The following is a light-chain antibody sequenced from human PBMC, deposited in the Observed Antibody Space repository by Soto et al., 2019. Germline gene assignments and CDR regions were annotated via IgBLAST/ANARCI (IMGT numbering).Light chain of an antibody. CDR2: SNN. CDR1: SSNIGSNT. J-gene: IGLJ1*01. CDR3: AAWDDSLNGYV. V-gene: IGLV1-44*01. Sequence: QAVVTQPPSASGTPGQRVTISCSGSSSNIGSNTVSWYQQLPGTAPKLLIYSNNQRPSGVPDRFSGSKSGTSASLAISGLQSEDEADYYCAAWDDSLNGYVFGTGTKLTVL.